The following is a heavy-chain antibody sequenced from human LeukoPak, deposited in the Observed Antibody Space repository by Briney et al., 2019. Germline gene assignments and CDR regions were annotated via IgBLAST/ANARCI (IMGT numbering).Heavy chain of an antibody. J-gene: IGHJ6*04. CDR3: AKDGASYYGMDV. Sequence: TGAALRLSCAASGFTFSSYGMHWVRQAPAKGLEWVAVISYDGSNQYYADSVKGRFTISRDNSKNTLYLQMNSLRADDTAVYYCAKDGASYYGMDVWGEGTRVSVSS. CDR1: GFTFSSYG. D-gene: IGHD1-26*01. V-gene: IGHV3-30*18. CDR2: ISYDGSNQ.